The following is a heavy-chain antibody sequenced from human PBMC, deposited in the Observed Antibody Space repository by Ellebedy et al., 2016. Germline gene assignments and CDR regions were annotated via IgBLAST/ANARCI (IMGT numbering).Heavy chain of an antibody. D-gene: IGHD1-26*01. Sequence: GESLKISXAASGFAFNTYWMTWVRQAPGKGLEWVANIKEDGSENYHVDSVKGRFTISRDNAKNSLYLQMNSLRAEDTAVYYCAKGRVGSDYWGQGTLVTVSS. CDR3: AKGRVGSDY. CDR2: IKEDGSEN. V-gene: IGHV3-7*01. CDR1: GFAFNTYW. J-gene: IGHJ4*02.